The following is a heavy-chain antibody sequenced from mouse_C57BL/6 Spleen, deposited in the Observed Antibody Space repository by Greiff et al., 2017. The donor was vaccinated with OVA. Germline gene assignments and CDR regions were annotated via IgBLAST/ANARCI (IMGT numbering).Heavy chain of an antibody. D-gene: IGHD2-3*01. CDR3: AAGYSPFAY. CDR2: IDPSDSYT. V-gene: IGHV1-69*01. J-gene: IGHJ3*01. Sequence: VQLQQPGAELVMPGASVKLSCKASGYTFTSYWMHWVKQRPGQGLEWIGEIDPSDSYTNSNQKFKGKSTLTVDKSSSTAYMQLSSLTSEDSAGYYCAAGYSPFAYWGQGTLVTVSA. CDR1: GYTFTSYW.